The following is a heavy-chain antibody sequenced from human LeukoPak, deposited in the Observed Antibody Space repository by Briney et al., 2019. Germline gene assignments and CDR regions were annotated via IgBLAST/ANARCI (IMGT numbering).Heavy chain of an antibody. J-gene: IGHJ3*01. Sequence: SEALSLTCTVSGGSISDYYWSWIRQPPGKGLEWIGYIYYSGSTKYNPYLKSRVTISIDTSKNQFSLKLSSVTAADTALYYCARGTGAYYYLWGQGTMVTVSS. D-gene: IGHD3-22*01. CDR2: IYYSGST. CDR1: GGSISDYY. CDR3: ARGTGAYYYL. V-gene: IGHV4-59*01.